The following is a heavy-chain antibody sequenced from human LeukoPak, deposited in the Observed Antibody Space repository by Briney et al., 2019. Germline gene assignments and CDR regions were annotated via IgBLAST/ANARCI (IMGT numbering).Heavy chain of an antibody. CDR3: ARGPHWDPHFDY. J-gene: IGHJ4*02. CDR2: INPNSGGT. CDR1: GYTFTGYY. Sequence: ASVKVSCKASGYTFTGYYMHWVRQAPGQGLEWMGWINPNSGGTNYAQKFQGRVTMTRDTSISTVYMELSSLRSDDTAMYYCARGPHWDPHFDYWGQGTLVTVSS. V-gene: IGHV1-2*02. D-gene: IGHD7-27*01.